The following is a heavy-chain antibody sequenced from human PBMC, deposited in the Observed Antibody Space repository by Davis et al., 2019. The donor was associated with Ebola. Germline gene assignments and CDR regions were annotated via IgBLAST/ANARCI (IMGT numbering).Heavy chain of an antibody. CDR2: INHSGST. D-gene: IGHD4-23*01. J-gene: IGHJ2*01. Sequence: PSETLSLTCTVSGGSISSYYWSWIRQPPGKGLEWIGYINHSGSTNYNPSLKSRVTISVDTSKNQFSLKLSSVTAADTAVYYCARGPGTLGGNSGSYWYFDLWGRGTLVTVSS. CDR3: ARGPGTLGGNSGSYWYFDL. V-gene: IGHV4-59*12. CDR1: GGSISSYY.